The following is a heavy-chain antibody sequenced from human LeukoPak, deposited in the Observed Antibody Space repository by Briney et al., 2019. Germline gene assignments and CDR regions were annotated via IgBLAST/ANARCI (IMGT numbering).Heavy chain of an antibody. CDR3: AREGRTTSDAFDI. CDR1: GGTFSRYT. D-gene: IGHD4-11*01. CDR2: IIPIFGTT. J-gene: IGHJ3*02. Sequence: SVKVSCKASGGTFSRYTISWVRQAPGQGPEWMGGIIPIFGTTNYAQKFQGRVTITTDESTSTAYMELSSLRSEDTAVYYCAREGRTTSDAFDIWGQGTMVTVSS. V-gene: IGHV1-69*05.